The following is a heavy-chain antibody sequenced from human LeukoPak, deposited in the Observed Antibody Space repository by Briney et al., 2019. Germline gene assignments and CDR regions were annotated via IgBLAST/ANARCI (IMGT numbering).Heavy chain of an antibody. CDR2: ISYDGSNK. Sequence: GRSLRLSCAASGFTFSSYAMHWGRQAPGKGLEGGAVISYDGSNKYYADSVKGRFTISRDNSKNKLYLQMNTLTAEDTAVYYCARVGSGSPEVYYYYGMDAWGQGTTVTV. CDR1: GFTFSSYA. D-gene: IGHD3-10*01. J-gene: IGHJ6*02. CDR3: ARVGSGSPEVYYYYGMDA. V-gene: IGHV3-30*04.